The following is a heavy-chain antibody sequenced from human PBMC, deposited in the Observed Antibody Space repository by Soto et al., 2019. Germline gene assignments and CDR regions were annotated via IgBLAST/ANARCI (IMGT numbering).Heavy chain of an antibody. J-gene: IGHJ3*01. V-gene: IGHV5-51*01. Sequence: PGESLKISCKTSGYSFISYWVAWVRQLPGKGLEWMGTFYPGDSTSTYSPSFQGQVTISVDTSITTAYLQLNGLKASDTAMYYCARIIGYCRNNDCSWTFDVWGQGTMVTVSS. CDR2: FYPGDSTS. CDR1: GYSFISYW. D-gene: IGHD2-15*01. CDR3: ARIIGYCRNNDCSWTFDV.